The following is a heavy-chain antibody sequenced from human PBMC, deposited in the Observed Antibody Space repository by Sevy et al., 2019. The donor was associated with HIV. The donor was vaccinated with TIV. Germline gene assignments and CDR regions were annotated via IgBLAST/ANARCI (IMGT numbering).Heavy chain of an antibody. Sequence: GGSLRLSCGVSGFAFSTYAMTWVRQTPGKGLEWVSIISGSGATTSYADSVKGRFTISRDNSKNTLDLQMNRLSAEDTAVYYCATLRSGVRKPPYYFDYWGQGTLVTVSS. CDR2: ISGSGATT. CDR1: GFAFSTYA. CDR3: ATLRSGVRKPPYYFDY. V-gene: IGHV3-23*01. J-gene: IGHJ4*02. D-gene: IGHD3-10*01.